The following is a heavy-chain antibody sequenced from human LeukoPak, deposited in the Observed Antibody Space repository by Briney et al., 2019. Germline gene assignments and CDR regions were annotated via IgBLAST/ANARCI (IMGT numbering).Heavy chain of an antibody. V-gene: IGHV1-8*01. CDR2: MNPNSGNT. Sequence: ASVKVSCKASGYTFTSYDINWGRQATGQGLEWMGWMNPNSGNTGYAQKFQGRVNMTRNTSISTAYMELSSLRSEDTAVYYCARVRMTDDAFDIWGQGTMVTVSS. J-gene: IGHJ3*02. CDR1: GYTFTSYD. CDR3: ARVRMTDDAFDI.